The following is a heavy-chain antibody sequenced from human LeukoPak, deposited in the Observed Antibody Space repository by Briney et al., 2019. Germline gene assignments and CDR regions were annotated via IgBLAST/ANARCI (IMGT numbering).Heavy chain of an antibody. CDR3: ARYRGHYVSLPSPFDY. V-gene: IGHV5-51*01. CDR2: ISPDDSDT. J-gene: IGHJ4*02. CDR1: GYSFTSYW. Sequence: GESLKISCKGSGYSFTSYWIGWVCQMPGKGLEWMGIISPDDSDTRDSPSCSPSFQGQVTISTDESISTAYLQWSSLKASDTAMYYCARYRGHYVSLPSPFDYWGQGTLVTVSS. D-gene: IGHD4-17*01.